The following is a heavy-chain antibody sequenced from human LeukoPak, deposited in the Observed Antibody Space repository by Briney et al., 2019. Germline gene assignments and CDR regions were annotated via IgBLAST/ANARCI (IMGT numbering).Heavy chain of an antibody. V-gene: IGHV5-51*01. CDR3: ARPGTYCSGGSCYPTKGYYFDY. CDR2: IYPGDSDT. J-gene: IGHJ4*02. CDR1: GCSFTSYW. D-gene: IGHD2-15*01. Sequence: GESLKISCKGSGCSFTSYWIGWVRQMPGKGLEWMGIIYPGDSDTRYSPSFQGQVTISADKSISTAYLQWSSLKASDTAMYYCARPGTYCSGGSCYPTKGYYFDYWGQGTLVTVSS.